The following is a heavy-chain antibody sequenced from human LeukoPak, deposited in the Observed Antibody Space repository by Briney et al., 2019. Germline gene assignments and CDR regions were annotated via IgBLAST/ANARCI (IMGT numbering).Heavy chain of an antibody. J-gene: IGHJ4*02. CDR2: ISSSSTTI. Sequence: GGSLRLSCAASGFTFSSYSINWVRQAPGKGLEWVSYISSSSTTIYYADSVKGRFTITRDNAKNSLYLQMNSLRAEDTAVYYCARSFYYDTLTGYYFFDYWGQGTLVTVSS. CDR3: ARSFYYDTLTGYYFFDY. D-gene: IGHD3-9*01. CDR1: GFTFSSYS. V-gene: IGHV3-48*04.